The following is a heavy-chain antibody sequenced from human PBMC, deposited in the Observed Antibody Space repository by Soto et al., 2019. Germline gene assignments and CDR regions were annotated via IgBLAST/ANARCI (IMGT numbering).Heavy chain of an antibody. CDR1: GGSISSYY. D-gene: IGHD3-3*01. J-gene: IGHJ6*02. CDR3: ARGGGGYYDFWSGYYRAPDYYYYGMDV. CDR2: IYYSGST. V-gene: IGHV4-59*01. Sequence: ASETLSLTCTVSGGSISSYYWSWIRQPPGKGLEWIGYIYYSGSTNYNPSPKSRVTISVDTSKNQFPLKLSSVTAADTAVYYCARGGGGYYDFWSGYYRAPDYYYYGMDVWGQGTTVTVSS.